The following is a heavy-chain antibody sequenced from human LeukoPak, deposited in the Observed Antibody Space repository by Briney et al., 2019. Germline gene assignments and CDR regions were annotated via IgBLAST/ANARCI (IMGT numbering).Heavy chain of an antibody. Sequence: SETLSLTCTVSGGSISSDYWSWIRQPPGKGLEWIGYIYYSGRTYYNPSLKSRITIPVHTSKNQFPLKLGSGTAAGAVVYYCAGGFYSPHSWGQGTLVSVSS. V-gene: IGHV4-59*01. CDR3: AGGFYSPHS. D-gene: IGHD4-11*01. CDR1: GGSISSDY. J-gene: IGHJ4*02. CDR2: IYYSGRT.